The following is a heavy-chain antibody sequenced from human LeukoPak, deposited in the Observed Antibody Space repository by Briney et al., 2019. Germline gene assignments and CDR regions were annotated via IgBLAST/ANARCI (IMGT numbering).Heavy chain of an antibody. V-gene: IGHV5-51*01. CDR2: IYPGDSDT. CDR3: ARPYCSGGSCYGGYFDY. D-gene: IGHD2-15*01. Sequence: GESLKISCKGSGYSFTSYWIGWVRQMPGKGLEWMGIIYPGDSDTRYSPSFQGQVTISADKSISTAYLQWSSLKASDTAMHYCARPYCSGGSCYGGYFDYWGQGTLVTVSS. J-gene: IGHJ4*02. CDR1: GYSFTSYW.